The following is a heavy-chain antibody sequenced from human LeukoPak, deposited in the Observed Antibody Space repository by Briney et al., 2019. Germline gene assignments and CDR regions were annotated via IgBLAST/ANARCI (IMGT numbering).Heavy chain of an antibody. CDR3: ARDSVAGNYYYYYMDV. V-gene: IGHV4-38-2*02. J-gene: IGHJ6*03. CDR2: IYHSGST. CDR1: GYSISSGYY. D-gene: IGHD6-19*01. Sequence: SETLSLTCTVSGYSISSGYYWGWIRQPPGKGLEWIGSIYHSGSTYYNPSLKSRVTISVDTSKNQFSLKLSSVTPADTAVYYCARDSVAGNYYYYYMDVWGKGTTVTVSS.